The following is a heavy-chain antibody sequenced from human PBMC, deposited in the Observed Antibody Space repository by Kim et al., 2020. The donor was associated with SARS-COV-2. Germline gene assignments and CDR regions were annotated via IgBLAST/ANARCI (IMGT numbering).Heavy chain of an antibody. Sequence: ASVKVSCKASGYTFTSYGISWVRQAPGQGLEWMGWISAYNGNTNYAQKLQGRVTMTTDTSTSTAYMELRSLRSDDTAVYYCARAPRYSSSTPYGMDVWGQGTTVTVSS. CDR3: ARAPRYSSSTPYGMDV. V-gene: IGHV1-18*01. J-gene: IGHJ6*02. D-gene: IGHD6-6*01. CDR2: ISAYNGNT. CDR1: GYTFTSYG.